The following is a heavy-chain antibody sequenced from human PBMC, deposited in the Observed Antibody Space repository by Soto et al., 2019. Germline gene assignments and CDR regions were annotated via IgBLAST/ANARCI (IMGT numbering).Heavy chain of an antibody. CDR2: IKQDGSEK. CDR3: ARGTGGATSSGKDQFDY. J-gene: IGHJ4*02. Sequence: EVQLVESGGGLVQPGGSLRLSCAGSGFTLSDHYIDWVRQAPGKGLEWVANIKQDGSEKYYVDSVKGRFTISRDNVKNSLYLQMNSLRSEDTAVYYCARGTGGATSSGKDQFDYWGQGTLVPVSS. V-gene: IGHV3-7*01. D-gene: IGHD1-26*01. CDR1: GFTLSDHY.